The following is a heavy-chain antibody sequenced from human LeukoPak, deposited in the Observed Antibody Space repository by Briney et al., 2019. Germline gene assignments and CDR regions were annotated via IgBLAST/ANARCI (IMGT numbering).Heavy chain of an antibody. CDR2: ISSSSSTI. V-gene: IGHV3-48*01. D-gene: IGHD2-15*01. CDR3: ARCSGGSWRWGDFDY. J-gene: IGHJ4*02. CDR1: GFIFSDYG. Sequence: GGSLRLSCAASGFIFSDYGMHWARQAPGKGLEWVSYISSSSSTIYYADSVKGRFTISRDNAKNSLYLQMNSLRAEDTAVYYCARCSGGSWRWGDFDYWGQGTLVTVSS.